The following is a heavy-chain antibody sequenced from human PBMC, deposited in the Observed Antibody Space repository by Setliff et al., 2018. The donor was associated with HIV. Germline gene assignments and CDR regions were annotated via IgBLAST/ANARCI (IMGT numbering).Heavy chain of an antibody. D-gene: IGHD1-1*01. V-gene: IGHV1-2*02. CDR1: GYTFTDYF. CDR2: ISPNNGDT. J-gene: IGHJ4*02. Sequence: ASVKVSCKAFGYTFTDYFLHWVRQAPGQGLEWMGWISPNNGDTTIPRRFRGRVTLTRATSINTAYLELSGLRSDDTAVYFCARQLSNSFDYWGQGTLVTVSS. CDR3: ARQLSNSFDY.